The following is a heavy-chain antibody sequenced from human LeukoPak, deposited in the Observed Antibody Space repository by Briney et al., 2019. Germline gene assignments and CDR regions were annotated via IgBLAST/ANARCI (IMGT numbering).Heavy chain of an antibody. Sequence: PSETLSLTCTVSSGSISSGSHHWGWFRQSPGKGLEWIGSIYDSRTIYYNPSLNSRVTISAVTSKNQFSLQLNSVTAADTAVYYCARHDGRSGGTMGALDSWGQGSLVTVSS. CDR3: ARHDGRSGGTMGALDS. D-gene: IGHD4-23*01. V-gene: IGHV4-39*01. CDR2: IYDSRTI. J-gene: IGHJ4*02. CDR1: SGSISSGSHH.